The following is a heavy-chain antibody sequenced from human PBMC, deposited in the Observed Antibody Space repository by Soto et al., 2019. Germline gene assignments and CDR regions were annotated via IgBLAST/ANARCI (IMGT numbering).Heavy chain of an antibody. J-gene: IGHJ4*02. CDR1: GFTFSSYW. D-gene: IGHD3-3*01. CDR3: ASVLEWLPRFDY. CDR2: IKQDGSEK. V-gene: IGHV3-7*01. Sequence: GGFLRPSCAASGFTFSSYWMSWVRQAPGKGLEWVANIKQDGSEKYYVDSVKGRFTISRDNAKNSLYLQMNSLRAEDTAVYYCASVLEWLPRFDYWGQGTLVTVSS.